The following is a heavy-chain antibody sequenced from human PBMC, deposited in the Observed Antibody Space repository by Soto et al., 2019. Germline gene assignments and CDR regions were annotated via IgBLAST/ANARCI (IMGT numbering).Heavy chain of an antibody. CDR3: ARRDYYYYYMDV. Sequence: SETLSLTCTVSGGSISSSSYYWGWIRQPPGKGLEWIGSIYYSGSTYYNPSLKSRVTISVDTSKNQFSLKLSSATAADTAVYYCARRDYYYYYMDVWGKGTTVTVSS. J-gene: IGHJ6*03. V-gene: IGHV4-39*01. CDR1: GGSISSSSYY. CDR2: IYYSGST.